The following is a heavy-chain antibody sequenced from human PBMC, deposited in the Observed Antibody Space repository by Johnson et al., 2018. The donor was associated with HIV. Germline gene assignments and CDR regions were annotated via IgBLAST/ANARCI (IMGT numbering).Heavy chain of an antibody. CDR3: ARELRGPDAFDI. Sequence: QVQLVESGGGLGQPGGSLRLSCAASGFTFSDYYMNWLRQAPGKGLAWVAVVSYETTNKHYADSVKGRFTISRDNSKSTLILQMNGLKDEDTAIYYCARELRGPDAFDIWGQGTIVTVSS. J-gene: IGHJ3*02. CDR1: GFTFSDYY. CDR2: VSYETTNK. V-gene: IGHV3-30-3*01.